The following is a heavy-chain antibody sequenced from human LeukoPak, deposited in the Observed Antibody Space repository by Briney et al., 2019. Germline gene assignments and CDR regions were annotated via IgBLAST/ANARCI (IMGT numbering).Heavy chain of an antibody. CDR2: IYYSGST. V-gene: IGHV4-39*01. D-gene: IGHD3-22*01. Sequence: SETLSLTCTVSGGSLSSSTYYWGWIRQPPGKGLEWIGSIYYSGSTYYNPSLKSRVTISVDTSKNQFSLKLSSVTAADTAVYYCARNEAMIAVENWFDPWGQGTLVTVSS. J-gene: IGHJ5*02. CDR1: GGSLSSSTYY. CDR3: ARNEAMIAVENWFDP.